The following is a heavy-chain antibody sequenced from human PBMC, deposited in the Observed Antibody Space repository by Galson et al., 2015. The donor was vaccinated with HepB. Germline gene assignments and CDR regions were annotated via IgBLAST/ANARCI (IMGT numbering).Heavy chain of an antibody. CDR1: GGSFSGYY. J-gene: IGHJ5*02. Sequence: ETLSLTCAVYGGSFSGYYWSWIRQPPGKGLEWIGEINHSGSTNYNPSLKSRVTISVDTSKNQFSLKLSSVTAADTAVYYCARGFCVPSWFDPRGQGTLVTVSS. CDR3: ARGFCVPSWFDP. CDR2: INHSGST. V-gene: IGHV4-34*01.